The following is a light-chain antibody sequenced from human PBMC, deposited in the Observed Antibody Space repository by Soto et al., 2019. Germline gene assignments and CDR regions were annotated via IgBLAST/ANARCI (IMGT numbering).Light chain of an antibody. CDR2: KAS. Sequence: EIQMTQSPSTLSASVGDRVTITCRASRSINSCLAWYQQKPGKAPKLLIYKASSLETGVPSTFSGSRSGTEFTLTISSLQPDDFAAYYCQQYSTCPLTFGGGTKVEIK. CDR3: QQYSTCPLT. CDR1: RSINSC. V-gene: IGKV1-5*03. J-gene: IGKJ4*01.